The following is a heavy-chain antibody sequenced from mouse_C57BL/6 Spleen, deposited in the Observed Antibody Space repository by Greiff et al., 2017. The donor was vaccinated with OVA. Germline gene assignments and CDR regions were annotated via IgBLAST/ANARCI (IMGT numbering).Heavy chain of an antibody. CDR3: ARDNYLYAIDY. CDR1: GYTFTSYW. V-gene: IGHV1-7*01. CDR2: INPSSGYT. Sequence: QVQLKESGAELAKPGASVKLSCKASGYTFTSYWMHWVKQRPGQGLEWIGYINPSSGYTKYNQKFKDKATLTADKSSSTAYMQLSSLTYEDSAVFYCARDNYLYAIDYWGQGTSVTVSS. J-gene: IGHJ4*01.